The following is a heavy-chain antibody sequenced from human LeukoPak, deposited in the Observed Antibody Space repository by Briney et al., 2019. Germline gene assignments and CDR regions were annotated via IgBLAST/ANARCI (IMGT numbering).Heavy chain of an antibody. CDR3: VKDGVRGALDAFDI. CDR2: ITGSGDTT. CDR1: GFTFSSYA. Sequence: GGSLRLSCAASGFTFSSYAVTWVRQAPWEGLEWVSGITGSGDTTFYADSVKGRFTISRDNSKNTLYLQMHSLRAEDTAVYYCVKDGVRGALDAFDIWGQGTMVTVSS. J-gene: IGHJ3*02. D-gene: IGHD1-26*01. V-gene: IGHV3-23*01.